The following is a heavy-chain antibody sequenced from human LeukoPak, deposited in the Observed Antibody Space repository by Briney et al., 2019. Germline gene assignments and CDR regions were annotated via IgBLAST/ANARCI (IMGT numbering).Heavy chain of an antibody. CDR3: ARGRSYYPQHYYYYGMDV. CDR1: GFTVSSKY. Sequence: SGGSLRLSCAASGFTVSSKYMSWVRQAPGKGLEWVSAIGTAGDTYYPGSVKGRFTISRENAKNSLYLQMNSLRAGDTAVYYCARGRSYYPQHYYYYGMDVWGQGTTVTVSS. V-gene: IGHV3-13*01. J-gene: IGHJ6*02. CDR2: IGTAGDT. D-gene: IGHD1-26*01.